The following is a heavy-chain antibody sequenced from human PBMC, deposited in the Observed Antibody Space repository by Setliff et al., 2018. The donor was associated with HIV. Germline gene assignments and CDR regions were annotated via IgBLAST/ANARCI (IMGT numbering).Heavy chain of an antibody. CDR2: ISDYTGNT. CDR1: GYTFSSHG. CDR3: ARVGPFAFDSSGYAEF. D-gene: IGHD3-22*01. J-gene: IGHJ4*02. Sequence: ASVKVSCKASGYTFSSHGITWVRQVPGQGLEWMGWISDYTGNTNYAQRLQGRVTVTTDTSTSTAYMELRSLRSDDTAVYFCARVGPFAFDSSGYAEFWGQGTLVTVSS. V-gene: IGHV1-18*01.